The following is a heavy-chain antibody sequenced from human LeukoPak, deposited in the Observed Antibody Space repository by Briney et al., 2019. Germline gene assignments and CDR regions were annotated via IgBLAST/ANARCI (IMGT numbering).Heavy chain of an antibody. CDR3: ANEIRPNDY. CDR2: ISISGSKT. D-gene: IGHD4-17*01. Sequence: GGSLRLSCAASEFDFSSHAMTWVRQAPGEGLEWVSAISISGSKTYYADSVKGRFTISRDNSKNTLYLQMNSLRAEDTAVYYCANEIRPNDYWGQGTQVTVSS. V-gene: IGHV3-23*01. CDR1: EFDFSSHA. J-gene: IGHJ4*02.